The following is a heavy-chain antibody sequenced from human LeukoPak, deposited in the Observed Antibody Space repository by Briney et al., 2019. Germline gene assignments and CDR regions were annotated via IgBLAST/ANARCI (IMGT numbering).Heavy chain of an antibody. CDR3: AKALGGSGWYDAFDV. CDR2: ISGSGGST. Sequence: GGSLRLSCAASGFTFTNYAMSWVRQAPGKGLEWVSAISGSGGSTYYADSVKGRFTISRDNSKNTLYLQMNSLRAEDTAVYYCAKALGGSGWYDAFDVWGQGTMVTVSS. D-gene: IGHD6-19*01. J-gene: IGHJ3*01. V-gene: IGHV3-23*01. CDR1: GFTFTNYA.